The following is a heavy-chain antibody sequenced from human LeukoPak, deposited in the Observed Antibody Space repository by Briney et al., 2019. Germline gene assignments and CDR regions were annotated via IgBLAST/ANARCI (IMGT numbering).Heavy chain of an antibody. CDR2: ISLSGSTV. J-gene: IGHJ6*02. Sequence: GGSLRLSCAASGFTFSDYYMSRVRQAPGKGLEWVSYISLSGSTVYYADSVKGRFTISRDNAKNSLYLQMNSLRAEDTAVYYCARDFTHTAVVIYYYGLDVWGQGTTVTVSS. V-gene: IGHV3-11*01. D-gene: IGHD5-18*01. CDR3: ARDFTHTAVVIYYYGLDV. CDR1: GFTFSDYY.